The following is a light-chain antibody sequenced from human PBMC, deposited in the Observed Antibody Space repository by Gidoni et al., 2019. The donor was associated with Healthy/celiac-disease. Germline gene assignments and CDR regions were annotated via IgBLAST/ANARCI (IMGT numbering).Light chain of an antibody. J-gene: IGKJ3*01. CDR3: QQYNNWPPVT. Sequence: EIVMMQSPATLPVSPGERATLSCRSSQHVSSNLAWYQQKPGQAPRLLINGAPTRATGITARFSGSGSGTEVTLTISSLQSEDFAVYYCQQYNNWPPVTFGRGTKVDIK. V-gene: IGKV3-15*01. CDR1: QHVSSN. CDR2: GAP.